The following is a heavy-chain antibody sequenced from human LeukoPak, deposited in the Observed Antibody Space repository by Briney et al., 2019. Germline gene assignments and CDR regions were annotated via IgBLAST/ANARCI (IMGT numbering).Heavy chain of an antibody. Sequence: ASVKVSCKASGYTFTSYYMHWVRQAPGQGLEWMGIINPSGGSTSYAQKFQGRVTMTTDTSTTTVYMELRSLTSDDTAVYYCARGGGRDSGRENDYWGQGTLVTVSS. D-gene: IGHD1-26*01. CDR3: ARGGGRDSGRENDY. J-gene: IGHJ4*02. CDR2: INPSGGST. CDR1: GYTFTSYY. V-gene: IGHV1-46*01.